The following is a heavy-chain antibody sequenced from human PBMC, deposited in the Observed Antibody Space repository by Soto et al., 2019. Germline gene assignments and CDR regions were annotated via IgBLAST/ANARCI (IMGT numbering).Heavy chain of an antibody. CDR1: GFSLSDHY. CDR2: SRNKANSYTT. Sequence: PGGSLRLSCTASGFSLSDHYVDWVRQAPGKALEGVGRSRNKANSYTTEYAASVRGRFTISRDDSRNSLYLQMDSLKTEDSAVYYCSRDFTGSGTYAVDYWGQGTLVTVSS. CDR3: SRDFTGSGTYAVDY. J-gene: IGHJ4*02. D-gene: IGHD3-10*01. V-gene: IGHV3-72*01.